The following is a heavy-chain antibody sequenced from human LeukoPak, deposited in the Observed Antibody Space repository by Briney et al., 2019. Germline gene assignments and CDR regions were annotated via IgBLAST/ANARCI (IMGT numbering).Heavy chain of an antibody. J-gene: IGHJ4*02. CDR2: INHSGST. Sequence: PSETLSLTCTVSGDSISIGNYYWSWIRQPPGKGLEWIGEINHSGSTNYNPSLKSRVTISVDTSKNQFSLKLSSVTAADTAVYYCARSPSRRARRTYDSSGYYRGSGVYWGQGTLVTVSS. CDR1: GDSISIGNYY. V-gene: IGHV4-39*07. CDR3: ARSPSRRARRTYDSSGYYRGSGVY. D-gene: IGHD3-22*01.